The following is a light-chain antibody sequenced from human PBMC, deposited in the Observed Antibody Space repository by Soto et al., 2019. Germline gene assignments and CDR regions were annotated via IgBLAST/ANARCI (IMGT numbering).Light chain of an antibody. CDR3: SSYTSSSTLSTYV. Sequence: QSVLTQPASVSGSPGQSITISCTGTSSDVGGYNYVSWYQHHPGKAPKLMIYDVSNRPSGVSNRFSGSKSGNTASLIISGLQAVDEADYYCSSYTSSSTLSTYVFGTGTKAPS. V-gene: IGLV2-14*03. CDR2: DVS. J-gene: IGLJ1*01. CDR1: SSDVGGYNY.